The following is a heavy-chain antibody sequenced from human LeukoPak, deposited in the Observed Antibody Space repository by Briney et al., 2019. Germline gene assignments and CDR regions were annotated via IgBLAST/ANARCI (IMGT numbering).Heavy chain of an antibody. D-gene: IGHD5-24*01. CDR1: GGSFSGYY. J-gene: IGHJ4*02. CDR2: INHSGST. CDR3: ARRIRYGYTPGDY. Sequence: SETLSLTCAVYGGSFSGYYWSWIRQPPGKGLEWIGEINHSGSTNYNPFLKSLVAISVDTSKNQFSLKLSPVTAADTAVYYCARRIRYGYTPGDYWGQGILVTVSS. V-gene: IGHV4-34*01.